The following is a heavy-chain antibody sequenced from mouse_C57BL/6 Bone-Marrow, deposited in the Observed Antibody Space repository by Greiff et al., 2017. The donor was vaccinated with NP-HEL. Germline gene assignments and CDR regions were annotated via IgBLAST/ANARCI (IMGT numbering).Heavy chain of an antibody. V-gene: IGHV5-6*01. CDR1: GFTFSSYG. D-gene: IGHD2-2*01. CDR2: ISSGGSYT. J-gene: IGHJ4*01. Sequence: EVHLVESGGDLVKPGGSLKLSCAASGFTFSSYGMSWVRQTPDKRLEWVATISSGGSYTYYPDSVKGRFTISRDNAKNTLYLQMSSLKSEDTAMYYCASLWLRRGRYYAMDYWGQGTSVTVSS. CDR3: ASLWLRRGRYYAMDY.